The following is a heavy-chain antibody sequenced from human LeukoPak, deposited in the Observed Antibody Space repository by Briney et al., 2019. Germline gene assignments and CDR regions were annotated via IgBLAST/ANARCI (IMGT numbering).Heavy chain of an antibody. CDR2: TYQRSKWYN. Sequence: SQTLSLTCAISGDSVSINSAAWNWIRQSPSRGLEWLGRTYQRSKWYNDYAVSVKSRITINPDISKNQFSLQLNSVTPEDTAVYYCARAVYDFWSGLGSIWFDPWGQGTLVTVSS. V-gene: IGHV6-1*01. CDR3: ARAVYDFWSGLGSIWFDP. J-gene: IGHJ5*02. D-gene: IGHD3-3*01. CDR1: GDSVSINSAA.